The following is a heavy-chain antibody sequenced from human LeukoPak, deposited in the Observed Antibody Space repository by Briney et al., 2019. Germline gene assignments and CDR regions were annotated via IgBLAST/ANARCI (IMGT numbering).Heavy chain of an antibody. V-gene: IGHV4-4*07. CDR1: GGSISSYY. Sequence: PSETLSLTCTVSGGSISSYYWSWIRQPAGKGLEWIGRIYTSGSTNYNPSLKSRVTMSVDTSKNQFSLKLNSVTAADTAVYYCARGVGPTTAQSTFDYWGQGTLVTVSS. CDR2: IYTSGST. J-gene: IGHJ4*02. D-gene: IGHD1-26*01. CDR3: ARGVGPTTAQSTFDY.